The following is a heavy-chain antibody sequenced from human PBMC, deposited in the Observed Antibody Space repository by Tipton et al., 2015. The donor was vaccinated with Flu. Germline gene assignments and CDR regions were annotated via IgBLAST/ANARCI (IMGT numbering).Heavy chain of an antibody. CDR2: IYYSGST. V-gene: IGHV4-59*08. CDR1: GGSISSYY. CDR3: ASLSSGWGYFDY. J-gene: IGHJ4*02. D-gene: IGHD6-25*01. Sequence: TLSLTCTVSGGSISSYYWSWIRQPPGKGLEWIGDIYYSGSTNYNPSLKSRVTISVDTSKNQFSLKLSSVTAADTAVYYCASLSSGWGYFDYWGQGTLVTVSS.